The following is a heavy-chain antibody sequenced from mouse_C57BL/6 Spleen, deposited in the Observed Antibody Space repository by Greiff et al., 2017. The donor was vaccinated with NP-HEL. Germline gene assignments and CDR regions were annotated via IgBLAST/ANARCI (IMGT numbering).Heavy chain of an antibody. D-gene: IGHD2-4*01. CDR1: GFTFSSYG. J-gene: IGHJ3*01. Sequence: VQLKESGGDLVKPGGSLKLSCAASGFTFSSYGMSWVRQTPDKRLEWVATISSGGSYTYYPDSVKGRFTISRDNAKNTLYLQMSSLKSEDTAMYYCASQDDYAWFAYWGQGTLVTVSA. CDR3: ASQDDYAWFAY. CDR2: ISSGGSYT. V-gene: IGHV5-6*01.